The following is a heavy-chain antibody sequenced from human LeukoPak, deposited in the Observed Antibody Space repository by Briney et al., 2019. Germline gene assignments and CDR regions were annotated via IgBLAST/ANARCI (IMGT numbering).Heavy chain of an antibody. CDR2: VSYDGSKE. CDR1: GFTFSSYG. Sequence: PGTSLRLSCAASGFTFSSYGMHWVHQAPDKGLEWVAAVSYDGSKEYYADSVKGRFTISRDNSKNTLDLQMNSLRAEDTAVYYCAKDVLSDRYSFGHQDYWGQGTLVTVSS. J-gene: IGHJ4*02. D-gene: IGHD5-18*01. CDR3: AKDVLSDRYSFGHQDY. V-gene: IGHV3-30*18.